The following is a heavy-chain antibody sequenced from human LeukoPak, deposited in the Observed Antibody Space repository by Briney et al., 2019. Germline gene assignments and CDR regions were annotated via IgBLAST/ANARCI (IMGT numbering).Heavy chain of an antibody. D-gene: IGHD3-10*01. CDR1: GFTFSSCA. J-gene: IGHJ4*02. CDR3: AKVGASGSYSSFDY. V-gene: IGHV3-23*01. CDR2: VVGSGGTT. Sequence: GGSLRLSCAASGFTFSSCAVSWVRQAPGKGLEWVSGVVGSGGTTYYADSVKGRFTISRDNSKNTLYLQMNSLRAEDTAVYYCAKVGASGSYSSFDYWGQGTLVTVSS.